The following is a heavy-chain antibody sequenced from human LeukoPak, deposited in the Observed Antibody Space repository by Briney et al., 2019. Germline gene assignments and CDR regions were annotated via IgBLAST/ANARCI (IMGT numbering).Heavy chain of an antibody. D-gene: IGHD1-14*01. CDR2: IGISGGST. CDR1: GFTFSTYC. J-gene: IGHJ3*02. V-gene: IGHV3-23*01. Sequence: PGGSLRLSCAASGFTFSTYCMSWVRQAPGKGLEWVSGIGISGGSTYYADSVKGRFTISRDNSKNTLYLQMNTLRAEDTAVYYCARGTSYAFDIWGQGTMVTVSS. CDR3: ARGTSYAFDI.